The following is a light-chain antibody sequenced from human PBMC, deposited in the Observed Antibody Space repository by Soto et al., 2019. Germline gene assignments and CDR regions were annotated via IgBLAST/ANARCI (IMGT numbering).Light chain of an antibody. Sequence: DIQMTQSPSSLSASVGDSVTITCRASQSITTYLNWYQQKPGQAPNLLIYTTSTLKNGVPSRFSGSGSGTEFTLTISSLQPEDFATYYCQQANSFPLTFGGGTKVEIK. CDR3: QQANSFPLT. J-gene: IGKJ4*01. V-gene: IGKV1-39*01. CDR2: TTS. CDR1: QSITTY.